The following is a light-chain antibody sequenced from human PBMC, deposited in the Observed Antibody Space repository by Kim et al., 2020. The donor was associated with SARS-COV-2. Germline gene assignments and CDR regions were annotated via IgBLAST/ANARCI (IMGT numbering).Light chain of an antibody. CDR1: KLGDKY. Sequence: VSPGQTARITCSGDKLGDKYACWYQQKPGQSPVLVIYQDSKRPSGIPERFSGSNSGNTATLTISGTQAMDEADYYCQAWDSSTKVFGGGTQLTVL. CDR3: QAWDSSTKV. J-gene: IGLJ3*02. V-gene: IGLV3-1*01. CDR2: QDS.